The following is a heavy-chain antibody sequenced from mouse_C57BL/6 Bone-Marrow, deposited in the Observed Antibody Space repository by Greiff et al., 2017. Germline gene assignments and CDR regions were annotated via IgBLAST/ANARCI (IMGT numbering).Heavy chain of an antibody. V-gene: IGHV1-19*01. J-gene: IGHJ1*03. D-gene: IGHD4-1*01. Sequence: EVQLPQSGPVLVKPGASVKMSCKASGYTFTDYYMNWVKQSPGKSLEWIGVINPYNGGTSYNQKFKGKATLTVDKSSSTSYVELNSLTAEDSAVYCWAANWDWYFDVWGTGTTVTVSS. CDR2: INPYNGGT. CDR1: GYTFTDYY. CDR3: AANWDWYFDV.